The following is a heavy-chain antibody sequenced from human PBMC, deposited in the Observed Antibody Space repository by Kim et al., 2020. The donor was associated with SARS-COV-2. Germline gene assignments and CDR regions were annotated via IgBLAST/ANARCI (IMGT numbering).Heavy chain of an antibody. D-gene: IGHD1-26*01. V-gene: IGHV3-49*04. CDR2: IRSTAYGGTA. J-gene: IGHJ4*02. CDR1: GFTFGDYG. CDR3: ARQPPPYTGKYYLDY. Sequence: GGSLRLSCIVSGFTFGDYGMSWVRQAPGKGLEWVGFIRSTAYGGTAEYAASVEGRFIISRDDSKSVAYLQMDSLTTEDTAVYYCARQPPPYTGKYYLDYWGQGTLVTVSS.